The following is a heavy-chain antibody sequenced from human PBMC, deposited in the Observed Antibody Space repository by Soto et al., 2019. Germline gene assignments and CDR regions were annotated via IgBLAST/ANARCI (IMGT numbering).Heavy chain of an antibody. CDR1: GGTFNSFG. Sequence: QVHVVQSGAEVKKPGSSVKVTCKAFGGTFNSFGINWVRQAPGQGLEWMGGIIPVFGTTKYAQKFRDRVTLVADRSTNTTYMELSSLTSDDTAVYYCAIEVWGRGGYYLDSWGQGTLVTVSS. CDR3: AIEVWGRGGYYLDS. V-gene: IGHV1-69*01. J-gene: IGHJ4*02. D-gene: IGHD7-27*01. CDR2: IIPVFGTT.